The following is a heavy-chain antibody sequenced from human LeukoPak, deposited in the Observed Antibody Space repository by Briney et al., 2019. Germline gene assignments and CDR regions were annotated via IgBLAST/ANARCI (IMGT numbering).Heavy chain of an antibody. Sequence: GGSLRLSCTASGFIFSTHGMHWVRQAPGEGLEWVAVTWYDGSDKYYAESVKGRFTISRDNSKNTLYLQMNSLRAEDTAVYYFARGSGLGSGYYYKFDYWGQGTLVTVSS. D-gene: IGHD3-22*01. V-gene: IGHV3-33*01. CDR3: ARGSGLGSGYYYKFDY. J-gene: IGHJ4*02. CDR1: GFIFSTHG. CDR2: TWYDGSDK.